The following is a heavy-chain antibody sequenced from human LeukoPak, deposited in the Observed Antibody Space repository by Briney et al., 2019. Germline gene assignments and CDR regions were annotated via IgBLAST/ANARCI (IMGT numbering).Heavy chain of an antibody. Sequence: GGSLRLSCSASGFTFSSYAMHWVRQAPGKGLEYVSAISSNGGSTYYADSVKGRFTISRDNSKNTLYLQMSSLRAEDTAVYYCAPFVDTGFYYYYGMDVWGQGATVTVSS. CDR1: GFTFSSYA. V-gene: IGHV3-64D*06. D-gene: IGHD5-18*01. CDR2: ISSNGGST. J-gene: IGHJ6*02. CDR3: APFVDTGFYYYYGMDV.